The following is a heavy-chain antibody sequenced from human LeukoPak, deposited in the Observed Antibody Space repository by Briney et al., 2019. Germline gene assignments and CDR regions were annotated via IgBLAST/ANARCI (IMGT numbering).Heavy chain of an antibody. J-gene: IGHJ4*02. V-gene: IGHV3-23*01. D-gene: IGHD3-16*02. Sequence: GGSLRLSCTASGFTFGDYALTWIRQAPGKGLEWVSVISGSGASTFYADSVKGRFSISRDNPKNTLYLQMNSLRAEDTAVYYCAKDPSGASIVRYFDYRGQGTLVIVSS. CDR2: ISGSGAST. CDR3: AKDPSGASIVRYFDY. CDR1: GFTFGDYA.